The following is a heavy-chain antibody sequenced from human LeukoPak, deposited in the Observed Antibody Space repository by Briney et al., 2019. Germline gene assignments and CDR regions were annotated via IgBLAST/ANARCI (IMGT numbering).Heavy chain of an antibody. Sequence: SETLSLTCAVYGGSFSGYYWSWIRQPPGKGREWIGEINHSGSTNYNPSLKSRVTISVDTSKNQFSLKLSSVTAADTAVYYCARGRYSGYDWPPMIVVAITAADYYYYYMDVWGKGTTVTVSS. CDR1: GGSFSGYY. CDR3: ARGRYSGYDWPPMIVVAITAADYYYYYMDV. CDR2: INHSGST. V-gene: IGHV4-34*01. D-gene: IGHD3-22*01. J-gene: IGHJ6*03.